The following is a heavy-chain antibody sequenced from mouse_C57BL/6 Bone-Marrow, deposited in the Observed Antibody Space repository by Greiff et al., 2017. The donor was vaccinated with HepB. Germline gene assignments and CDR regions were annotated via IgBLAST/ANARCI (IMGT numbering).Heavy chain of an antibody. J-gene: IGHJ1*03. CDR2: INSDGGST. CDR1: EYEFPSHD. V-gene: IGHV5-2*01. Sequence: EVKVVESGGGLVQPGESLKLSCESNEYEFPSHDMSWVRKTPEKRLELVAAINSDGGSTYYPDTMERRFIISRDKTKKILYLQLSSLRSEDTALYYCARRDYDGWYFDVWGTGTTVTVSS. D-gene: IGHD2-4*01. CDR3: ARRDYDGWYFDV.